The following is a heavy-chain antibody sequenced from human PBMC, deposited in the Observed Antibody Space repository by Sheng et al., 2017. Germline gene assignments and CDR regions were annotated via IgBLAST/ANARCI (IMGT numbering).Heavy chain of an antibody. D-gene: IGHD6-13*01. J-gene: IGHJ5*02. Sequence: QVQLVQSGAEVKKPGSSVKVSCKASGGTFSSYTISWVRQAPGQGLEWMGRIIPILGIANYAQKFQGRVTITADKSTSTAYMELSSLRSEDTAVYYCASCSSSWYLDWFDPWGQGTLVTVSS. CDR1: GGTFSSYT. CDR3: ASCSSSWYLDWFDP. CDR2: IIPILGIA. V-gene: IGHV1-69*02.